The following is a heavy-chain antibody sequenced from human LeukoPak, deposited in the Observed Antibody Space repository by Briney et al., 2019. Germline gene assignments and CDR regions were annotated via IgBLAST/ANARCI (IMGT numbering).Heavy chain of an antibody. CDR1: GNIFTGYY. Sequence: ASVKVSCKTSGNIFTGYYIHWVRQAPGQGLERMGWINPNRGDTKYAQKFQGRVTMTRDASIFTVYMELSRLRSDDTAIYYCAGGLYNTYPEDYWGQGTLVTVSP. CDR2: INPNRGDT. J-gene: IGHJ4*02. V-gene: IGHV1-2*02. CDR3: AGGLYNTYPEDY. D-gene: IGHD1-14*01.